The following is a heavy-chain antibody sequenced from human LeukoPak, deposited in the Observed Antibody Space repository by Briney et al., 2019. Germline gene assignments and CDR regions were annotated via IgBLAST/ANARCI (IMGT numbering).Heavy chain of an antibody. J-gene: IGHJ6*02. Sequence: ASVKVSCKASGYTFTIYGISWVRQAPGQGLEWMGSLSAYNGNTNYAQKLQGRVTMTTDTSTSTADMELRSLRSDDTAVYYCARDGYSYGLYGMDVWGQGTTVTVSS. CDR2: LSAYNGNT. V-gene: IGHV1-18*01. D-gene: IGHD5-18*01. CDR3: ARDGYSYGLYGMDV. CDR1: GYTFTIYG.